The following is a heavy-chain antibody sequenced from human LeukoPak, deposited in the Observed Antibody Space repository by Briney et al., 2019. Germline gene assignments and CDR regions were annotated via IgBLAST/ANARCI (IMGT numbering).Heavy chain of an antibody. V-gene: IGHV4-30-2*01. CDR3: ARGGLEWLSLYYYSYMDV. Sequence: SETLSLTCAVSGGSISSGGYSWSWIRQPPGKGLEWIGYIYHSGSTYYNPSLKSRVTISVDTSKNQFSLKLSSVTAADTAVYYCARGGLEWLSLYYYSYMDVWGKGTTVTVSS. J-gene: IGHJ6*03. CDR2: IYHSGST. CDR1: GGSISSGGYS. D-gene: IGHD3-3*01.